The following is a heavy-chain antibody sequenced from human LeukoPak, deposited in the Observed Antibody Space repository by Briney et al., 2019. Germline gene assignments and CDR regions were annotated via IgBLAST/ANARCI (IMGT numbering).Heavy chain of an antibody. Sequence: SETLSLTCTVSGGSISSSSYYWSWIRQPPGKGLEWIGEINHSGSTNYNPSLKSRVTVSVDTSKNQFSLKLSSVTAADTAVYYCARTVGAFRAFDYWGQGTLVTVSS. V-gene: IGHV4-39*07. J-gene: IGHJ4*02. CDR2: INHSGST. CDR3: ARTVGAFRAFDY. CDR1: GGSISSSSYY. D-gene: IGHD1-26*01.